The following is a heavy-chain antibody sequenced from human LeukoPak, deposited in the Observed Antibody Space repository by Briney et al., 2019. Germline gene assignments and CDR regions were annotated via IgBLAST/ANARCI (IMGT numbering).Heavy chain of an antibody. CDR2: IYTSGST. CDR3: ARAAPNLRYFNY. V-gene: IGHV4-61*02. Sequence: PSQTLSLTCTVSGGSISSGSYYWSWIRQPAGKGLEWIGRIYTSGSTNYNPSLKSRVTISVDTSKNQFSLKLSSVTAADTAVYYCARAAPNLRYFNYWGQGTLVTVSS. D-gene: IGHD3-9*01. J-gene: IGHJ4*02. CDR1: GGSISSGSYY.